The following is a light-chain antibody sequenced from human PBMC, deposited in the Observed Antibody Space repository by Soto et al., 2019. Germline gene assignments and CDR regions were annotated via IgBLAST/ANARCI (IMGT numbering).Light chain of an antibody. CDR2: GAS. CDR3: QQYGPSLT. CDR1: QNIRSSY. J-gene: IGKJ5*01. Sequence: IVLTQSPVTLSLSPGERATLSCRASQNIRSSYLAWYQQKPGQAPRLLFYGASSRVTGIPGRLSASGSGADFTLTISRLEPEDFAVYFCQQYGPSLTFGQGTRLAIK. V-gene: IGKV3-20*01.